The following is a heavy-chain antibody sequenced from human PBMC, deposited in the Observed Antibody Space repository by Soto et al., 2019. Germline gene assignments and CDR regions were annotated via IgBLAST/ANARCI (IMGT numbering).Heavy chain of an antibody. D-gene: IGHD3-9*01. CDR1: GFPFSHYA. Sequence: VQLLESGGGLVQPGGSLRLSCAASGFPFSHYAMSWVRQAPGKGLEWVSAISGSGNDASYADSVRGRFTISRDNSRDTLFLQMNSLRADDTAVYYCGKTESFNGYYNAFDYWGRGTQVTVSS. J-gene: IGHJ4*02. CDR2: ISGSGNDA. CDR3: GKTESFNGYYNAFDY. V-gene: IGHV3-23*01.